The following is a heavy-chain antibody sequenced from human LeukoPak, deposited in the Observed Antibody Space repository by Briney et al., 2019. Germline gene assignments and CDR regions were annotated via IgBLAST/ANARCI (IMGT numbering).Heavy chain of an antibody. J-gene: IGHJ4*02. D-gene: IGHD2-2*01. CDR1: GGSISSSNW. V-gene: IGHV4-4*02. CDR3: ARGSRYCSSTSCYADFDY. CDR2: IYHGGGT. Sequence: SGTLSLTCAVSGGSISSSNWWSWVRQPPGKGLEWLGEIYHGGGTNYNTSLKSRVTISVDKSKNQISLNLNSVTAADTAVYYCARGSRYCSSTSCYADFDYWGQGTLVTVSS.